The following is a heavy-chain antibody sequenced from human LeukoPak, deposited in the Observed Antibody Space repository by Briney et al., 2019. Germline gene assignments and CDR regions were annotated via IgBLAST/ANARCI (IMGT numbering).Heavy chain of an antibody. J-gene: IGHJ4*02. CDR1: GGAISSYY. V-gene: IGHV4-59*12. Sequence: SETLSLTCTVSGGAISSYYWSWSRQPPGKGLGWSGYIYYSGSTNYNPSLNSRVTISVDPSKNQFSLKLSSVTAADPAVYYCARGYDFWSGYPYYFAYWGQGTLVTVSS. D-gene: IGHD3-3*01. CDR3: ARGYDFWSGYPYYFAY. CDR2: IYYSGST.